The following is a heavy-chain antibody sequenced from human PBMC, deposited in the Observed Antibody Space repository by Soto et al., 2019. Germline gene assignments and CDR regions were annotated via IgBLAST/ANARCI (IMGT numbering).Heavy chain of an antibody. CDR1: GGSISSAAYC. Sequence: PSETLSLTCTVSGGSISSAAYCWSWIRQSPDKGLEWIGHIYDGGTTYSSPSLKGRVTISADTSETQFSLKLNSVSAADTAVYYCARGPSGDKVDYWGQGIQVTVYS. D-gene: IGHD1-1*01. CDR3: ARGPSGDKVDY. V-gene: IGHV4-30-4*01. CDR2: IYDGGTT. J-gene: IGHJ4*02.